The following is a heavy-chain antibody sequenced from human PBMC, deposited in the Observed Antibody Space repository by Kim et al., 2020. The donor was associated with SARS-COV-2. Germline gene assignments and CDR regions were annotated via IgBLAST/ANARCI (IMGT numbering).Heavy chain of an antibody. J-gene: IGHJ4*02. CDR3: GRSATTAGHVIDH. D-gene: IGHD1-1*01. CDR2: INSGGTYI. CDR1: GFTFSSDW. Sequence: GGSLRLSCAASGFTFSSDWMHWVRQAPGKGLVWVSRINSGGTYIKYVDSVEGRFTISRDNAKNTLYLQMNSLRADDTAVYYCGRSATTAGHVIDHWGQGTLVTVSS. V-gene: IGHV3-74*03.